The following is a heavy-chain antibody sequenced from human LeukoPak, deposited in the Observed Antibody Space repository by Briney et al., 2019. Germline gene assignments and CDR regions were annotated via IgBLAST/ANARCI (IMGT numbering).Heavy chain of an antibody. CDR1: GFTFSSYS. CDR3: ARDGDGYNQYYFDY. CDR2: ITGRGRST. J-gene: IGHJ4*02. D-gene: IGHD5-24*01. Sequence: KPGGSLRLSCAASGFTFSSYSMNWVRQAPGKGLEWVSAITGRGRSTYYADSVKGRFTISRDSAKNSVYLQMNSLRAEDTAIYYCARDGDGYNQYYFDYWGQGTLVTVSS. V-gene: IGHV3-21*01.